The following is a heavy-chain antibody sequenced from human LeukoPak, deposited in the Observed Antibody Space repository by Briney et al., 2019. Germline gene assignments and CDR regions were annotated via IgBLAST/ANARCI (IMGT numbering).Heavy chain of an antibody. CDR1: GFTFSNYA. CDR2: ITGSGGGT. J-gene: IGHJ4*02. CDR3: AKWGDYDVLTGYYDPDY. V-gene: IGHV3-23*01. D-gene: IGHD3-9*01. Sequence: GASLRLSCAASGFTFSNYAMSWVRQAPGKGLEWVSAITGSGGGTYYADSVKGRFTISRDNSKNTLYLQMNSLRAEDTAVYYCAKWGDYDVLTGYYDPDYWGQRTLVTVSS.